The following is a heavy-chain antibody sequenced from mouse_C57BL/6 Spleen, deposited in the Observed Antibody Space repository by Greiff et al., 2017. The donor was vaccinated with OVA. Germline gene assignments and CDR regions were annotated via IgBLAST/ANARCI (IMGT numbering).Heavy chain of an antibody. CDR3: TRYTVVATRYFDV. J-gene: IGHJ1*03. CDR2: IDPETGGT. Sequence: VQGVESGAELVRPGASVTLSCKASGYTFTDYEMHWVKQTPVHGLEWIGAIDPETGGTAYNQKFKGKAILTADKSSSTAYMELRSLTSEDSAVYYCTRYTVVATRYFDVWGTGTTVTVSS. D-gene: IGHD1-1*01. V-gene: IGHV1-15*01. CDR1: GYTFTDYE.